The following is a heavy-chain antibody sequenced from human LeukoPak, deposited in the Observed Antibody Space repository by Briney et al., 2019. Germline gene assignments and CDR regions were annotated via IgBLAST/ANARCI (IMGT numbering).Heavy chain of an antibody. CDR3: ARDGYYGSGSFYYYYYGMDV. V-gene: IGHV4-4*07. Sequence: SETLSLTCTVSGGSISSYYWSWIRQPAGKGLEWIGRIYTSGSTNYNPSLKSRVTMSVDTSKNQFSLKLSSVTAADTAVYYCARDGYYGSGSFYYYYYGMDVWGQGITVTVSS. D-gene: IGHD3-10*01. J-gene: IGHJ6*02. CDR1: GGSISSYY. CDR2: IYTSGST.